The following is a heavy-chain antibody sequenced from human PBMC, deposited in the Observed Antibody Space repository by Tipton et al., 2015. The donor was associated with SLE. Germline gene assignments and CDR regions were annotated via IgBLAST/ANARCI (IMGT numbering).Heavy chain of an antibody. V-gene: IGHV3-NL1*01. CDR2: IYSGGST. CDR1: GFTFSSYA. CDR3: ASGELPYFDL. J-gene: IGHJ2*01. Sequence: SLRLSCAASGFTFSSYAMHWVRQAPGKGLEWVSVIYSGGSTYYADSVKGRFTISRDNSKNTLYLQMNSLRAEDTAVYYCASGELPYFDLWGRGTLVTVSS. D-gene: IGHD1-26*01.